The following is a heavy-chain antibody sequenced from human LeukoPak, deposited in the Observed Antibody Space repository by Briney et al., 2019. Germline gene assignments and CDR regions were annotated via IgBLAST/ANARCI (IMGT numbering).Heavy chain of an antibody. V-gene: IGHV4-30-2*01. CDR2: IYHSGST. D-gene: IGHD2-2*01. J-gene: IGHJ5*02. CDR1: GGSLSSGGYS. Sequence: SETLSLTCAVSGGSLSSGGYSWSWIRQPPGKGLEWIGYIYHSGSTYYNPSLKSRVTISVDRSKNQFSLKLSSVTAADTAVYYCARVLLGYCSSTSCYARGGWFDPWGQGTLVTVSS. CDR3: ARVLLGYCSSTSCYARGGWFDP.